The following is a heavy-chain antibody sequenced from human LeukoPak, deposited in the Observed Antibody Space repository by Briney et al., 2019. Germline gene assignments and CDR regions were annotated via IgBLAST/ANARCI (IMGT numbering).Heavy chain of an antibody. CDR1: EFFVSSSH. CDR3: VRDGKDYGDLATLDI. D-gene: IGHD4-17*01. J-gene: IGHJ3*02. V-gene: IGHV3-53*01. Sequence: PGGSLRLSCAASEFFVSSSHMSWVRHAPGKGLEWVSVIYSGDRTHYADSVKGRFTISRDNSKNTVYLQMNSLRAEDTAVYYCVRDGKDYGDLATLDIWGQGTMVTVSS. CDR2: IYSGDRT.